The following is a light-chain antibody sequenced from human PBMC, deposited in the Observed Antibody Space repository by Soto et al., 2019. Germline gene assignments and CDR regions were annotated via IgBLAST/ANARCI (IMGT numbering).Light chain of an antibody. CDR2: DVS. V-gene: IGLV2-14*01. J-gene: IGLJ2*01. CDR3: RSYTSSSTVV. Sequence: QSALTQPASVSGSPGQSITISCTGTSSDVGGYNYVSWYQQHPGKAPKLMIYDVSNRPSGVSNRFSGSKSGNTASLTISGLQAEAEADYYCRSYTSSSTVVFGGGTKVTVL. CDR1: SSDVGGYNY.